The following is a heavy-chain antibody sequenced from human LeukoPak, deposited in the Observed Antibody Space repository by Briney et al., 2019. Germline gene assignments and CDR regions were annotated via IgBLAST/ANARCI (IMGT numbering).Heavy chain of an antibody. J-gene: IGHJ4*02. CDR1: GFTFSSYG. Sequence: PGRSLRLSCAASGFTFSSYGMHWVRQAPGKGLEWVAVIWYDGSNKYYADSVKGRFTISRDNSKNTLYLQMNRLRAEDTAVYYCARGYCSGGSCYPAHWGQGTLVTVSS. D-gene: IGHD2-15*01. V-gene: IGHV3-33*01. CDR3: ARGYCSGGSCYPAH. CDR2: IWYDGSNK.